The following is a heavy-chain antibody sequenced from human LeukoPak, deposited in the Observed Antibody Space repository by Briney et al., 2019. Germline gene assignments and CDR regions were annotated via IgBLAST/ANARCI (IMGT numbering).Heavy chain of an antibody. CDR3: ARDRDSSGYYYQFDP. J-gene: IGHJ5*02. D-gene: IGHD3-22*01. V-gene: IGHV3-21*01. Sequence: PGGSLRLSCAASGFTFSSYSMNWVRQAPGKGLEWVSSISSSSSYIYYADSVKGRFTISRDNAKNSLYLQMNSLRAEDTAVYYCARDRDSSGYYYQFDPWGQGTLVTVSS. CDR2: ISSSSSYI. CDR1: GFTFSSYS.